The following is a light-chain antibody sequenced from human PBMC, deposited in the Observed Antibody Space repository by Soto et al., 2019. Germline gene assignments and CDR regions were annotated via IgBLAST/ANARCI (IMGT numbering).Light chain of an antibody. J-gene: IGKJ2*01. CDR3: QQRSNWYT. CDR1: QSVSSY. CDR2: DAS. V-gene: IGKV3-11*01. Sequence: EIVLTQSPATLSLSPGDRATLSCRASQSVSSYLAWYQQNPGQAPRLLIYDASNRATGIRARFSGSGSGTDFTLTISSLEPGDGAVYYCQQRSNWYTFGQGTKLEIK.